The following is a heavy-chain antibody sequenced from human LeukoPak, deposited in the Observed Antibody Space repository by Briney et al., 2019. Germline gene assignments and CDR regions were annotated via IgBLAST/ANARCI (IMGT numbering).Heavy chain of an antibody. CDR2: ISAYNGNT. CDR3: ASAKSHSKYSSSSAFDY. V-gene: IGHV1-18*01. Sequence: ASVKVSCKASGYTFTSYGISWVRQAPGQGLEWMGWISAYNGNTNYAQKLQGRVTMTTDTSTSTAYMELRSLRSDDTAVYYCASAKSHSKYSSSSAFDYWGQGTLVTVSS. D-gene: IGHD6-6*01. J-gene: IGHJ4*02. CDR1: GYTFTSYG.